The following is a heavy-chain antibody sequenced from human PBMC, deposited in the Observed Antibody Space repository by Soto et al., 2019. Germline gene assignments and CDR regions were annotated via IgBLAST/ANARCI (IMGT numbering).Heavy chain of an antibody. Sequence: EEQLVESGGGLAQPGRSLRLSCAASGFNFDDYAMYWVRQAPGRGLEWVSGINWDNNRIAYKDSVRGRFTISRDNAKSSLYLQMNSLRPEDTALYYCAKDHLGYGGDDAFDLWGQGTMVTVSS. CDR2: INWDNNRI. J-gene: IGHJ3*01. V-gene: IGHV3-9*01. D-gene: IGHD5-12*01. CDR3: AKDHLGYGGDDAFDL. CDR1: GFNFDDYA.